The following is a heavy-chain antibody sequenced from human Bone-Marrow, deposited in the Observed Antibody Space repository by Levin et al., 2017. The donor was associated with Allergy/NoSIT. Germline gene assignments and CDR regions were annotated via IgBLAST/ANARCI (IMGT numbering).Heavy chain of an antibody. CDR2: SRNKANSYTT. Sequence: GGSLRLQCVASGFTFSDHYMDWVRQAPGKGLEWVGRSRNKANSYTTEYAASVKGRFTISRHDSENSLFLQMNSLKTEDTAVYYCARERAASAFEIWGQGTLVTVSS. V-gene: IGHV3-72*01. CDR1: GFTFSDHY. J-gene: IGHJ3*02. D-gene: IGHD6-13*01. CDR3: ARERAASAFEI.